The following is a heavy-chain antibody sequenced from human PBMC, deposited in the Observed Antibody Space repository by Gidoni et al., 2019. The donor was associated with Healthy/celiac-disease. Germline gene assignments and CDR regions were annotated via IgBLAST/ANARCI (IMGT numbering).Heavy chain of an antibody. J-gene: IGHJ6*02. V-gene: IGHV4-4*07. CDR2: IYTSGST. D-gene: IGHD3-22*01. CDR1: GGSISSYY. CDR3: AREGGYYDSSGYYDYGMDV. Sequence: QVQLQESGPGLVKPSETLSLTCTVSGGSISSYYWRWIRQPAGKGLEWIGRIYTSGSTNYNPSLKSRVTMSVDTSKNQFSLKLSSVTAADTAVYYCAREGGYYDSSGYYDYGMDVWGQGTTVTVSS.